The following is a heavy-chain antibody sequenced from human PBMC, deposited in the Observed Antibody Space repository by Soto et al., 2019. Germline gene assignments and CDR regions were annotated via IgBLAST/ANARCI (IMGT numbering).Heavy chain of an antibody. Sequence: QVQLVQSGAEVKKPGSSVKVSCKASGGTFSSYVISWVRQAPGQGLDWMGRTLPILGITNYAQKFQGRLTRXADKSTNTAHRGLSSLRSEDTAVYYCVSRDGDYLPCWGQGTLVTVSS. CDR1: GGTFSSYV. D-gene: IGHD4-17*01. CDR3: VSRDGDYLPC. CDR2: TLPILGIT. V-gene: IGHV1-69*02. J-gene: IGHJ4*02.